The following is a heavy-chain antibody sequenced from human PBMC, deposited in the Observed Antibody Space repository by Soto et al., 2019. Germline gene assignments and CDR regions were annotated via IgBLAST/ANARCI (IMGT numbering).Heavy chain of an antibody. Sequence: EVQLLESGGGLVQPGGSLRLSCAASGFTFSTYAMAWVRQAPGKGLEWVSSISSSSGSTFYADSVKGRFTISRDNAENTLSLQMNSLRAEDTAVYYCAKQPLKAPLRFDYWGQGTLVTVSS. CDR2: ISSSSGST. D-gene: IGHD6-25*01. CDR3: AKQPLKAPLRFDY. J-gene: IGHJ4*02. CDR1: GFTFSTYA. V-gene: IGHV3-23*01.